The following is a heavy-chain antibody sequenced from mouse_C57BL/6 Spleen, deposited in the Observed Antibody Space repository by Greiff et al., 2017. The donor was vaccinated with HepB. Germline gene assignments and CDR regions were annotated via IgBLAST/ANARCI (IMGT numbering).Heavy chain of an antibody. V-gene: IGHV5-4*01. J-gene: IGHJ1*03. CDR1: GFTFSSYA. CDR3: ARDRYGRYFDA. Sequence: EVQLVESGGGLVKPGGSLKLSCAASGFTFSSYAMSWVRQTPEKRLEWVATISDGGSYTYYPDNVKGRFTISRDNAKNNLYLQMSHLKSEDTAMYYCARDRYGRYFDAWGTGTTVTVAS. CDR2: ISDGGSYT. D-gene: IGHD1-2*01.